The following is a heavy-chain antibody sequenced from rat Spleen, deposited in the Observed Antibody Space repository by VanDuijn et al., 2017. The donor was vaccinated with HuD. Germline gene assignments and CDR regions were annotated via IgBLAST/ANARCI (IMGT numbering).Heavy chain of an antibody. V-gene: IGHV5-25*01. CDR3: ARHYYYSGLFDY. CDR2: ISPSGGST. CDR1: GFTFSNYD. Sequence: EVQLVESGGGLVQPGRSLKLSCAASGFTFSNYDMAWVRQAPTKGLEWVASISPSGGSTYYRDSVKGRFTVSRDNAKSTLYLQMDSLRSEDTATYYCARHYYYSGLFDYWGQGVMVTVSS. J-gene: IGHJ2*01. D-gene: IGHD1-1*01.